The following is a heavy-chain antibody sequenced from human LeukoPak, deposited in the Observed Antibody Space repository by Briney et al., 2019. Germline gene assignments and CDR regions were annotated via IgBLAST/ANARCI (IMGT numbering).Heavy chain of an antibody. V-gene: IGHV3-33*08. J-gene: IGHJ2*01. D-gene: IGHD3-16*01. CDR1: GFTFSRHG. CDR2: IGDTGRAK. Sequence: GGSLRPSCAASGFTFSRHGMHWVRQAPGKGLEWVAVIGDTGRAKYYADSVEGRFTASRDNFKNTLYLEMNSLRYDDTALYYCAREAAWGNWYFDHWGRGTLVTVSS. CDR3: AREAAWGNWYFDH.